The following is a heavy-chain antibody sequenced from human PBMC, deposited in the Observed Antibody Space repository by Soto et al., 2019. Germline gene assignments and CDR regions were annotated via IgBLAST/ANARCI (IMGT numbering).Heavy chain of an antibody. J-gene: IGHJ6*02. V-gene: IGHV5-10-1*01. CDR1: GYSFTSYW. CDR2: IDPSDSYT. D-gene: IGHD2-2*01. CDR3: ASSGPPFIVVVPAAMDYYYGMDV. Sequence: GESLKISSKGSGYSFTSYWISWVRQMPGKGLEWMGRIDPSDSYTNYSPSFQGHVTISADKSISTAYLQWSSLKASDTAMYYCASSGPPFIVVVPAAMDYYYGMDVWGQGTTVTVSS.